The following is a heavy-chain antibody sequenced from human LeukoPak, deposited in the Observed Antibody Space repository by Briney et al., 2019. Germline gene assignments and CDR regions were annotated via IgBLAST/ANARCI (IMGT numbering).Heavy chain of an antibody. CDR2: INPNSGGT. J-gene: IGHJ4*02. V-gene: IGHV1-2*02. CDR3: ARAHYDFWSGYYDY. D-gene: IGHD3-3*01. CDR1: GYTFTGYY. Sequence: ASVKVSCKASGYTFTGYYMHWVRQAPGQGREWMGWINPNSGGTNYAQKFQGRVTRTRDTSISTAYMELRRLSSDDTAVYYCARAHYDFWSGYYDYWGQGTLVTVSS.